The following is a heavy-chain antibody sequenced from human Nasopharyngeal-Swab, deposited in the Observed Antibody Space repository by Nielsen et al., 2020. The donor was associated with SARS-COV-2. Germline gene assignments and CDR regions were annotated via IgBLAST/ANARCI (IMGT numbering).Heavy chain of an antibody. D-gene: IGHD3-9*01. CDR3: AITRLTPFDY. CDR1: GYSFSSYW. J-gene: IGHJ4*02. CDR2: IDPSDSYA. V-gene: IGHV5-10-1*01. Sequence: GESLKISCEGSGYSFSSYWINWVRQTPGKGLEWLGRIDPSDSYAKYSPSFQGHVTISADRSISTAYLQWSSLKASDTATYYCAITRLTPFDYWGQGILVTVSS.